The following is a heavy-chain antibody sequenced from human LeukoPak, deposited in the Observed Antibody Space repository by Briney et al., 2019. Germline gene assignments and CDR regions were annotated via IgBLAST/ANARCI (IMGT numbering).Heavy chain of an antibody. CDR2: MNPKSGYT. CDR3: ARTDGDLDY. V-gene: IGHV1-8*01. Sequence: ASVKFSCKASGYTFTSYDINWVRQATGQGLEWMGWMNPKSGYTGFAQKFQGRVTMTRTTSITTAYMELSSLRSEDTAVYYCARTDGDLDYWGQGTLVTVSS. CDR1: GYTFTSYD. D-gene: IGHD4-17*01. J-gene: IGHJ4*02.